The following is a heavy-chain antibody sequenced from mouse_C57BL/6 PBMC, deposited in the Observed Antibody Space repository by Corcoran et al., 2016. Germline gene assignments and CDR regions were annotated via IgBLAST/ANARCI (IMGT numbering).Heavy chain of an antibody. D-gene: IGHD1-1*01. CDR2: INPNNGGT. Sequence: EVQLQQSGPERVKPGASVKISCKASGYTFTDYYMNWVKQSPGKSMEWIGDINPNNGGTSYNQKLKGKATLTVDKSSSTAYMELRSLTSEDSAVYYCATFYYFGSRYAGNFDYWGQGTTLTVSS. CDR1: GYTFTDYY. V-gene: IGHV1-26*01. J-gene: IGHJ2*01. CDR3: ATFYYFGSRYAGNFDY.